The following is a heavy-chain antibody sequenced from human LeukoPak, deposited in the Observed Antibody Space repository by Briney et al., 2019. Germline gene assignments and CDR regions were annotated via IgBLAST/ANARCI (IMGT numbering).Heavy chain of an antibody. J-gene: IGHJ4*02. CDR2: IYHSGST. D-gene: IGHD4-17*01. V-gene: IGHV4-30-2*01. Sequence: SETLSLTCTVSGGSISSGGYYWSWIRQPPGKGLEWIGYIYHSGSTYYNPSLKSRVTISVDRSKNQFSLKLSSVTAADTAVYYCARSSSSYGDFDYWGQGTLVTVSS. CDR3: ARSSSSYGDFDY. CDR1: GGSISSGGYY.